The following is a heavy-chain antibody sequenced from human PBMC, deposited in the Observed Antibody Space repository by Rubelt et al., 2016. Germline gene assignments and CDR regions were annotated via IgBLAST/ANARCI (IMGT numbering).Heavy chain of an antibody. J-gene: IGHJ4*02. D-gene: IGHD4-11*01. CDR3: ARQDSWYYFDH. Sequence: QVQLQESGPGLVKPSETLSLTCTVSGGSISSYYWSWIRQPPGKGLEWIGYIYYSGSTSYNPSLKSRFTLSEDTTQNPFSLEMGAVTAADTAVYYCARQDSWYYFDHWGQGTLVTVSS. CDR1: GGSISSYY. V-gene: IGHV4-59*08. CDR2: IYYSGST.